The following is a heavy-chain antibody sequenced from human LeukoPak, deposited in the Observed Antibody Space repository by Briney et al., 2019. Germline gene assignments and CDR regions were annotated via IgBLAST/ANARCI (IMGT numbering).Heavy chain of an antibody. D-gene: IGHD3-10*01. CDR3: ARDGDYYGSGSPWYYFDY. J-gene: IGHJ4*02. V-gene: IGHV1-18*01. CDR1: GYTFTSYG. CDR2: ISAYNGNT. Sequence: GASVKVSCKASGYTFTSYGISWVRQAPGQGLEWMGWISAYNGNTNYAQKLQDRVTMTTDTSTSTAYMELRSLRSDDTAVYYCARDGDYYGSGSPWYYFDYWGQGTLVTVSS.